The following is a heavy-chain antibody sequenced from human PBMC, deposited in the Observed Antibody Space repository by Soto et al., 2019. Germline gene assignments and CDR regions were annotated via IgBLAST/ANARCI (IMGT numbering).Heavy chain of an antibody. Sequence: PSETLSLTCAVSGGSISSSNWWWWVRQPPGEGGEWSGDTYLSGSTNYTPSRKSRVTISVDTSKNQFSLKLSSVTAADTAVEYCAIAFKAAFPSGHFVYGIDLWGQGTPVTVSS. D-gene: IGHD3-3*01. V-gene: IGHV4-4*02. CDR1: GGSISSSNW. J-gene: IGHJ6*02. CDR3: AIAFKAAFPSGHFVYGIDL. CDR2: TYLSGST.